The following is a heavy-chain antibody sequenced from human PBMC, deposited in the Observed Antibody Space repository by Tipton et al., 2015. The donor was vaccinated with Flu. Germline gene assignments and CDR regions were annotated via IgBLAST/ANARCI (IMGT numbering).Heavy chain of an antibody. CDR1: GDYISSDYF. CDR2: IHRSGST. J-gene: IGHJ4*02. Sequence: TLSLTCAVSGDYISSDYFWGWIRQPPGKGLEWIATIHRSGSTKYNPSLKSRVTISVDTSKNQFSLKLSSVTAADTAVYYCARHTGDSVRGVIDYWGQGTLVTVSS. V-gene: IGHV4-38-2*01. CDR3: ARHTGDSVRGVIDY. D-gene: IGHD3-10*02.